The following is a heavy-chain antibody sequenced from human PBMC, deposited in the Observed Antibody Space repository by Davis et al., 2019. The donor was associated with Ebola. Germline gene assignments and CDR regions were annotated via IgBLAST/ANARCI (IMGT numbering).Heavy chain of an antibody. CDR3: ARVSEGTTRLFDY. J-gene: IGHJ4*02. Sequence: ASVKVSCKTSGYTFPSYGSGWVRQAPGQGLEWMGWISGYNDNKNYAQKFQDRVTMTKDTSTSTAYMELRSLRSDDAAVYYCARVSEGTTRLFDYWAKGTLVTVSS. CDR1: GYTFPSYG. D-gene: IGHD2-15*01. CDR2: ISGYNDNK. V-gene: IGHV1-18*01.